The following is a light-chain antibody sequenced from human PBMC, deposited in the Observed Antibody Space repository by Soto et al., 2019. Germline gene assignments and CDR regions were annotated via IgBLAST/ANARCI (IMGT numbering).Light chain of an antibody. CDR2: GVS. V-gene: IGLV2-11*01. CDR3: CSYTGSSTSYV. CDR1: NSDVGGYNY. Sequence: QSALPQPRSVSGSPGQSVTISCTGTNSDVGGYNYVSWYQQYPGKAPKLMISGVSERPSGVPDRFSGSKSGNTAALTISGLQAEDEADYYCCSYTGSSTSYVFGSGTKLTVL. J-gene: IGLJ1*01.